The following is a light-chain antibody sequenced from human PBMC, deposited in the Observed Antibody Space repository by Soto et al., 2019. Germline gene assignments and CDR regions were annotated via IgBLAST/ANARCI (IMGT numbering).Light chain of an antibody. Sequence: DIQMTQSPSTLSASVGDRVTITCRASQSISSWLAWYQQKPGKAPKLLIFAASTLEGGVPSRFSGSGSGTEFTLTISSLQPADFATYYCHQYNSYSITFGQGTRLEI. J-gene: IGKJ5*01. V-gene: IGKV1-5*01. CDR3: HQYNSYSIT. CDR2: AAS. CDR1: QSISSW.